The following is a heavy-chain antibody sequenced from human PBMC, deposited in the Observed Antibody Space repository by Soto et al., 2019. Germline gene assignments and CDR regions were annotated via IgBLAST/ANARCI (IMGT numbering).Heavy chain of an antibody. CDR1: GYSFSSYW. CDR3: ALSDGVIGSFDF. V-gene: IGHV5-10-1*01. D-gene: IGHD3-16*02. J-gene: IGHJ4*02. CDR2: IDPSDSYT. Sequence: EVQLVQSGAEVKKPGESLRISCKGSGYSFSSYWITWVRQMPGKGLEWMGRIDPSDSYTHYNPSFQGHVTISADKSISTAYLQWSSLKASDTAMYYCALSDGVIGSFDFWGQGTLVTVSS.